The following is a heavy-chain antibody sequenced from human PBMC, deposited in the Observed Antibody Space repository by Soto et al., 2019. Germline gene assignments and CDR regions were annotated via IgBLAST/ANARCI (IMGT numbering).Heavy chain of an antibody. V-gene: IGHV5-51*01. CDR2: IYPGDSDT. CDR3: ARLGGIVDTGTWIQ. Sequence: GETLKISCKASGYRFSTYWIGWVRQRPGKGPEWMAIIYPGDSDTRENPSFQGQVTISADKSSNTVHLQWRSLKASDTAIYYCARLGGIVDTGTWIQWGQGTPV. D-gene: IGHD1-26*01. J-gene: IGHJ4*02. CDR1: GYRFSTYW.